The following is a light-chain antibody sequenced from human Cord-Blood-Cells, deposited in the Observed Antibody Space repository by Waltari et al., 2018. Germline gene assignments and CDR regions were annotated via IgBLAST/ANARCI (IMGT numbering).Light chain of an antibody. CDR1: SSDVGGYNY. V-gene: IGLV2-14*01. Sequence: QSALTQPASVSGSPGQSITISCTGTSSDVGGYNYVSWYQQNPGKAPKLMIYDVSNRPSGVLNRYAGSNSRNAASPTISGLQAEADADYYCSSYTSSSTLVFGGGPKLTV. CDR3: SSYTSSSTLV. J-gene: IGLJ2*01. CDR2: DVS.